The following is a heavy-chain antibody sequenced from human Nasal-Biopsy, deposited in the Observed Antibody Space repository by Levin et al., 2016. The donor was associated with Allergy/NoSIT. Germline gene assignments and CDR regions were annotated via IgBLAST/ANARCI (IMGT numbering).Heavy chain of an antibody. CDR1: GFRFTDSA. Sequence: GGSLRLSCSASGFRFTDSALNWIRQAPGRGLEWVAVVSYDGSSKHYADSVRGRFTISRDNTNNTLFLVMTSLRLEDTAVYYCGPRNWEIDSWGQGTLVSVSS. CDR3: GPRNWEIDS. J-gene: IGHJ4*02. CDR2: VSYDGSSK. D-gene: IGHD7-27*01. V-gene: IGHV3-30-3*01.